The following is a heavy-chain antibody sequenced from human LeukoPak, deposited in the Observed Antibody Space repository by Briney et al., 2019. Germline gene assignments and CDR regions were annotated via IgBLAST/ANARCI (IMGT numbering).Heavy chain of an antibody. V-gene: IGHV1-2*04. CDR2: INPNSGGT. CDR1: GYTFTGYY. CDR3: ARHGYYYYGMDV. Sequence: GASVKVSCKASGYTFTGYYMHWVRQAPGQGLEWMGWINPNSGGTNYAQKFQGWVTMTRDTSISTAYMELSRLRSEDTAVYYCARHGYYYYGMDVWGQGTTVTVSS. J-gene: IGHJ6*02.